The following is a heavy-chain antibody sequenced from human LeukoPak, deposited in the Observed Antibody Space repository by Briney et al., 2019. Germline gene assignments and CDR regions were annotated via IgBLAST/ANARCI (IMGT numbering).Heavy chain of an antibody. D-gene: IGHD6-13*01. J-gene: IGHJ3*02. Sequence: GGSLRLSCAASGFTFSSYSMNWVRQAPGKGLEWVSYISSSSSTIYYADSVKGRFTISRDNAKNSLYLQMNSLRAEDTAVYYCAKDTAAFLYSNQGDAFDIWGQGTMVTVSS. CDR1: GFTFSSYS. CDR3: AKDTAAFLYSNQGDAFDI. CDR2: ISSSSSTI. V-gene: IGHV3-48*04.